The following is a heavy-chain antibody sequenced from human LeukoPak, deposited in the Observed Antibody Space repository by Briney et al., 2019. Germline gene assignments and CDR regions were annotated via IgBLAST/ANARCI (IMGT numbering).Heavy chain of an antibody. CDR3: ARDLSFWSGYLLPDFDY. J-gene: IGHJ4*02. CDR1: GFTFSSYT. D-gene: IGHD3-3*01. CDR2: ISSSSSYI. V-gene: IGHV3-21*01. Sequence: GGSLRLSCAASGFTFSSYTMNWVRQAPGKGLEWVSSISSSSSYIYYADSVKGRFTISRDNAKNSLYLQMNSLRAEDTAVYYCARDLSFWSGYLLPDFDYWGQGTLVTVSS.